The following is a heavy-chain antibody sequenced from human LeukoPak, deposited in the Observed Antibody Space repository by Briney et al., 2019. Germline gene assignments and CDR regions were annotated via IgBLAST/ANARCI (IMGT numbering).Heavy chain of an antibody. CDR3: ATGGVPAAIFPSYYYYYMDV. J-gene: IGHJ6*03. D-gene: IGHD2-2*01. Sequence: ASVKVSCKVSGYTLTELSMHWVRRAPGKGLEWMGGFDPEDGETIYAQKFQGRVTMTEDTSTDTAYMELSSLRSEDTAVYYCATGGVPAAIFPSYYYYYMDVWGKGTTVTVSS. V-gene: IGHV1-24*01. CDR1: GYTLTELS. CDR2: FDPEDGET.